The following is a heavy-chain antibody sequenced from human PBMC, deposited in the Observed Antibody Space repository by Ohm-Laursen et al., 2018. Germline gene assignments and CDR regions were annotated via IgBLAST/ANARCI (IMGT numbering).Heavy chain of an antibody. J-gene: IGHJ5*02. CDR2: IYHSGST. V-gene: IGHV4-38-2*01. CDR1: GYSISSGYF. CDR3: ARGLWWFDP. Sequence: GTLSLTCAVSGYSISSGYFWGWIRQPPGKGLEWIGTIYHSGSTYYNPSLKSRVTISVDMSKNQFSLKQSSVTSADTALYYCARGLWWFDPWGQGTLVTVSS.